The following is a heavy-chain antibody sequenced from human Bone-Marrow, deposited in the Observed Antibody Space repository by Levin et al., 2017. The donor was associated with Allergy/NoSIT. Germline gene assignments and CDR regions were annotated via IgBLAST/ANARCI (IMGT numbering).Heavy chain of an antibody. CDR2: VYYGGIT. CDR3: ARGGYDVLTGYYKFYFDS. V-gene: IGHV4-59*01. D-gene: IGHD3-9*01. CDR1: GGSISAYY. Sequence: PSETLSLTCSVSGGSISAYYWSWIRQPPGKGLEWIGYVYYGGITNYNPSLKSRITISADTSKNQFSLKLSSVTAADTAVYYCARGGYDVLTGYYKFYFDSWGQGALVTVSS. J-gene: IGHJ4*02.